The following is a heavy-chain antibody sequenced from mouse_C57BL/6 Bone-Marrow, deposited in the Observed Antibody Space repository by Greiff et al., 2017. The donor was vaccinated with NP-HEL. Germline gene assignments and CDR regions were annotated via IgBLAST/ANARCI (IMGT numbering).Heavy chain of an antibody. CDR2: ISSGGSYT. CDR1: GFTFSSYG. J-gene: IGHJ3*01. Sequence: DVHLVESGGDLVKPGGSLKLSCAASGFTFSSYGMSWVRQTPDKRLEWVATISSGGSYTYYPDSVKGRFTISRDNAKNTLYLQMSSLKSEDTAMYYCARHGGVSWFAYWGQGTLVTVSA. CDR3: ARHGGVSWFAY. V-gene: IGHV5-6*01.